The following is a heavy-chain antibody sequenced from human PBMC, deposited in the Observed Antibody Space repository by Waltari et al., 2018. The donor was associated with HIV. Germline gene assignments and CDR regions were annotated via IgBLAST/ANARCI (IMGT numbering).Heavy chain of an antibody. V-gene: IGHV4-39*07. J-gene: IGHJ4*02. CDR2: VYYSGIT. CDR1: GGSVSSISSY. CDR3: ARDQGGRLRTGAAAEFDY. Sequence: QLQLQESGPGLVKPSETLSLTCPVSGGSVSSISSYWGWIRQPPGKGLEWIGTVYYSGITYYNPSLMSRVTISVDTSKNQFSLKLTSVTAADTALYYCARDQGGRLRTGAAAEFDYWGQGTLVTVSS. D-gene: IGHD1-1*01.